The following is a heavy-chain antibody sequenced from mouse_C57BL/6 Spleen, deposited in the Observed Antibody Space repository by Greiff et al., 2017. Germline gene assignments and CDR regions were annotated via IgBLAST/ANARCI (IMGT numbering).Heavy chain of an antibody. J-gene: IGHJ4*01. CDR1: GYTFTSYW. D-gene: IGHD1-1*01. CDR2: IYTGNSDT. V-gene: IGHV1-5*01. CDR3: TKACTTVVARYCMDY. Sequence: EVQLQQSGTVLARPGASVKMSCKTSGYTFTSYWMHWVKQRPGQGLEWIGAIYTGNSDTSYTQKFKGKAKMTAVTSASTAYMELSSLTNEDSAVYYCTKACTTVVARYCMDYWGQGTSVTVSS.